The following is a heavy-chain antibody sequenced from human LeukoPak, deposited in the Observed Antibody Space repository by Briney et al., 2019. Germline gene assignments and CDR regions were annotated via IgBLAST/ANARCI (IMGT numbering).Heavy chain of an antibody. CDR3: ARHLSIVGANFDY. J-gene: IGHJ4*02. D-gene: IGHD1-26*01. CDR1: GGSVSSGSNY. V-gene: IGHV4-61*01. Sequence: AETLTLTCTVSGGSVSSGSNYWSWIRQPPGRGLEWIGYIYYSGSTKNNPSLKSRATISADTSKNQFSLKLSSVTAADTAVYYCARHLSIVGANFDYGSQATLVTVSS. CDR2: IYYSGST.